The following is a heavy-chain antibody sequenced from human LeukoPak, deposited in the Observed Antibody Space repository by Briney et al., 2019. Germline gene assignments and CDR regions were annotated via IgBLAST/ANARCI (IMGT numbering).Heavy chain of an antibody. CDR1: GGSFSSYY. V-gene: IGHV4-39*07. Sequence: SETLSLTCAVYGGSFSSYYWGWIRQPPGKGLEWIGSIYYSGSTYYNPSLKSRVTISVDTSKNQFSLKLSSVTAADTAVYYCAREIRTYYYGSGSNPFDPWGQGTLVTVSS. D-gene: IGHD3-10*01. CDR2: IYYSGST. J-gene: IGHJ5*02. CDR3: AREIRTYYYGSGSNPFDP.